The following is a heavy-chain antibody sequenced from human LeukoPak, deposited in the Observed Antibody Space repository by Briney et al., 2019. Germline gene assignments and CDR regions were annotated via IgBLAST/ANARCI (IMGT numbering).Heavy chain of an antibody. CDR1: GGSISSSSYY. J-gene: IGHJ4*02. CDR2: IYYSGST. CDR3: ARFNTYSSGWYHDY. Sequence: SETLSLTCTVSGGSISSSSYYWGWIRQPPGKGLEWIGYIYYSGSTNYNPSLKSRVTISVDTSKNQFSLKLSSVTAADTAVYYCARFNTYSSGWYHDYWGQGTLVTVSS. V-gene: IGHV4-61*05. D-gene: IGHD6-19*01.